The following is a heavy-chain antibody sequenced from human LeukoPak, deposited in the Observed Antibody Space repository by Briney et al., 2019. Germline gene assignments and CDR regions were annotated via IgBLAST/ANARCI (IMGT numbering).Heavy chain of an antibody. D-gene: IGHD4-23*01. J-gene: IGHJ4*02. CDR1: GGSISSYY. CDR3: ASHVVTTWGDYFDY. CDR2: IYYSGST. V-gene: IGHV4-59*08. Sequence: SETLSLTCTVSGGSISSYYWSWIRQPPGKGLEWIGYIYYSGSTNYNPSLKSRVTISVDTSKNHFSLNLSSVTPADTAVYYCASHVVTTWGDYFDYWGQGTLVTVSS.